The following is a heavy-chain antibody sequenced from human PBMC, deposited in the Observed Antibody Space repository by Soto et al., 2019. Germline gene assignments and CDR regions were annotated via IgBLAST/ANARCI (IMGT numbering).Heavy chain of an antibody. CDR1: GGSFSGYY. D-gene: IGHD6-19*01. CDR3: ARWGSGWYYFDY. Sequence: SETLSLTCAVYGGSFSGYYWSWIRQPPGKGLEWIGEINHSGSTNYNPSLKSRVTISVDTSKNQFSLKLSSVTAADTAVYYCARWGSGWYYFDYWGQGTLVTVSS. J-gene: IGHJ4*02. V-gene: IGHV4-34*01. CDR2: INHSGST.